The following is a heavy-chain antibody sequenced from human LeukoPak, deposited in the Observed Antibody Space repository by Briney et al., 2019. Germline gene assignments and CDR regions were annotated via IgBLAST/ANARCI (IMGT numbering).Heavy chain of an antibody. Sequence: GGSLRLSCAASGSTFSTYAMSWVRQAPGKGLQWVSLISGSGDGAHYADSVKGRFTSSRDNSKNTVYLQMTNLRAEDTAVYYCAKGYIQLWWFDYWGQGTLVTVSS. CDR2: ISGSGDGA. D-gene: IGHD2-21*01. V-gene: IGHV3-23*01. CDR1: GSTFSTYA. J-gene: IGHJ4*02. CDR3: AKGYIQLWWFDY.